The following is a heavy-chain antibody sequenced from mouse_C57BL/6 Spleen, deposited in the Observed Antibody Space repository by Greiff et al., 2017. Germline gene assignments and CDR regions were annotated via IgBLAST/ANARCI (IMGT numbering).Heavy chain of an antibody. J-gene: IGHJ2*01. D-gene: IGHD1-1*01. V-gene: IGHV1-26*01. Sequence: VQLQQSGPELVKPGASVKISCKASGYTFTDYYMNWVQQSHGKSLEWIGDLNPNNGGTSYNQKFKGKATVTVDKSSSTAYMELRSLTSEDSAGDDCARGDYGSAYYFDYGGQGTTLTVSS. CDR1: GYTFTDYY. CDR3: ARGDYGSAYYFDY. CDR2: LNPNNGGT.